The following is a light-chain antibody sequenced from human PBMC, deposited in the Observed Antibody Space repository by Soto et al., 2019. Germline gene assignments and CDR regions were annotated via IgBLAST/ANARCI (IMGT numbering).Light chain of an antibody. Sequence: DIQMTQSPSSLSAPVVDEVTITCRASQTIMTYLNWYQLKPVKPPRLLIYAASSLQSGVPSRFSGSGSGTDFTLTISSLQPEDFATYYCQQSYSTPITFGQGTRLEIK. CDR3: QQSYSTPIT. CDR2: AAS. CDR1: QTIMTY. V-gene: IGKV1-39*01. J-gene: IGKJ5*01.